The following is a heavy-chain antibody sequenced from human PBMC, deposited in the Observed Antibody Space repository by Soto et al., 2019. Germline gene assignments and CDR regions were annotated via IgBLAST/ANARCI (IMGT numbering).Heavy chain of an antibody. D-gene: IGHD5-12*01. CDR2: INAGNGNT. V-gene: IGHV1-3*01. CDR1: GYTFTSYS. CDR3: ARADIVATIGYSSGWNHYGMDV. J-gene: IGHJ6*02. Sequence: GASVEVSCKASGYTFTSYSMHWVRQAPGQRLEWMGWINAGNGNTKYSQKFQGRVTITRDTSASTAYMELSSLRSEDTAVYYCARADIVATIGYSSGWNHYGMDVWGQGTTVTVSS.